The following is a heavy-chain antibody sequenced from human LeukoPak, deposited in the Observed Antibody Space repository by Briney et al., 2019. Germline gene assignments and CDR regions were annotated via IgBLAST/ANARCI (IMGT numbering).Heavy chain of an antibody. CDR2: IYCSGST. J-gene: IGHJ4*02. Sequence: PSQTLSLTCTVSGGSISSGGYYWSWIRQHPGKGLEWIGYIYCSGSTYYNPSLKSRVTISVDTSKNQFSLKLSSVTAADTAVYYCASGQLDWTTYYFDYWGQGTLVTVSS. V-gene: IGHV4-31*03. D-gene: IGHD2/OR15-2a*01. CDR3: ASGQLDWTTYYFDY. CDR1: GGSISSGGYY.